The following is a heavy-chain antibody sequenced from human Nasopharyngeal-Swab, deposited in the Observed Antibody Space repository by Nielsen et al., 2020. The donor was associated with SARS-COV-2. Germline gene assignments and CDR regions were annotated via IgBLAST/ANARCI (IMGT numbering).Heavy chain of an antibody. Sequence: PGKGLEWIGSIYYSGSTNYNPSLKSRVTISVDTSKNQFSLKLSSVTAADTAVYYCARGPRVADYYYYYMDVWGKGTTVTVSS. D-gene: IGHD2-15*01. CDR3: ARGPRVADYYYYYMDV. CDR2: IYYSGST. V-gene: IGHV4-39*07. J-gene: IGHJ6*03.